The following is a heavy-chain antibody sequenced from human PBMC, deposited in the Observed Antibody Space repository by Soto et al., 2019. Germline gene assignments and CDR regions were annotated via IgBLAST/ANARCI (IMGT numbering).Heavy chain of an antibody. J-gene: IGHJ6*02. CDR3: ARGIANYYYYGMDV. CDR2: TYYRSKWYN. Sequence: SQTFSLTCAISGESVASNSAAWNWIRQSPSRGLEWLGGTYYRSKWYNDYAVSVKSRITINPDTSKSQFSLQLNSVTPEDTAVYYCARGIANYYYYGMDVWGQGTTVTVSS. V-gene: IGHV6-1*01. D-gene: IGHD1-26*01. CDR1: GESVASNSAA.